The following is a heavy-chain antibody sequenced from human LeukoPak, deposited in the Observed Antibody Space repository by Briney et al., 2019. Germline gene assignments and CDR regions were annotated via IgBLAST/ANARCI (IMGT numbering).Heavy chain of an antibody. J-gene: IGHJ5*02. CDR2: ISYSGST. CDR3: TRDRRDGYNYVDL. D-gene: IGHD5-24*01. V-gene: IGHV4-61*01. CDR1: GGSISSSSYY. Sequence: SETLSLTCTVSGGSISSSSYYWGWIRQPPGKGLEWIGYISYSGSTAYNPSLKSRVTISVDTAKNQFSLKLTSVTAADTAVYYCTRDRRDGYNYVDLWGQGTLVTVSS.